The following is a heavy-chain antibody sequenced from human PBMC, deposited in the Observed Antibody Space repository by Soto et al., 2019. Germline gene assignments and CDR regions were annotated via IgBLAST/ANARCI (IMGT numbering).Heavy chain of an antibody. Sequence: GASVKVSCKSSGGTFSNHAINWVRQAPGQGLEWMGRIIPIFTTTAYAQRFQGRVTITADESTITAYMELSSLKHDDTAVYYCAREVAADGTFREDVFDIWGQGTMVTVSS. CDR1: GGTFSNHA. CDR3: AREVAADGTFREDVFDI. D-gene: IGHD6-13*01. CDR2: IIPIFTTT. V-gene: IGHV1-69*13. J-gene: IGHJ3*02.